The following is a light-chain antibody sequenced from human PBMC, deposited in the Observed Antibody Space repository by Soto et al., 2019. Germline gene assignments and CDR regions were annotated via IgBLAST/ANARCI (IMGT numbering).Light chain of an antibody. Sequence: DIHMTQSPSTLSASVGDRVSITCRASQSISSWLAWYQQKPGKAPKLLIYDASNLQSGVPSRFSGSGSGTDFTLTISSLQPEDFATYYCQQSYSTPITFGQGTRLEI. J-gene: IGKJ5*01. CDR1: QSISSW. CDR2: DAS. V-gene: IGKV1-39*01. CDR3: QQSYSTPIT.